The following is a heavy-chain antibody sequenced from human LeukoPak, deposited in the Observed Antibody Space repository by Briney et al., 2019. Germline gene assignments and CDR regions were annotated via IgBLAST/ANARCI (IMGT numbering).Heavy chain of an antibody. V-gene: IGHV4-34*12. Sequence: KPSETLSLTCAVSGYHYWIWIRQPPGKGLEWIGEILHTGSTNYNPSFKSRVSISIDTSKNQFFLRLTSDTAADTAVYYCARGPAAVHPWGQGTLVTVSS. D-gene: IGHD6-13*01. J-gene: IGHJ5*02. CDR1: GYHY. CDR3: ARGPAAVHP. CDR2: ILHTGST.